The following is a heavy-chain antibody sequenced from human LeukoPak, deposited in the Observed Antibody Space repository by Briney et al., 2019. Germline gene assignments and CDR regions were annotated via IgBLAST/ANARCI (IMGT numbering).Heavy chain of an antibody. J-gene: IGHJ4*02. V-gene: IGHV4-61*02. CDR2: IYTSGST. Sequence: PSQTLSLTCTVSGGSISSGNYYWSWIRQPAGKRLEWIGRIYTSGSTNYNPSLKSRVTISVDTSKNQFSLKLSSVTAADTAVYYCARGVGYSGYDKNFDYWGQGTLVTVSS. CDR3: ARGVGYSGYDKNFDY. D-gene: IGHD5-12*01. CDR1: GGSISSGNYY.